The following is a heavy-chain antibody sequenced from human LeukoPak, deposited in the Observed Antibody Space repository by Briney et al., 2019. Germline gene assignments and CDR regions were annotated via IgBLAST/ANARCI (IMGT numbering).Heavy chain of an antibody. CDR1: GFTFSSYA. D-gene: IGHD3-22*01. V-gene: IGHV3-30-3*01. J-gene: IGHJ5*02. Sequence: GGSLRLSCAASGFTFSSYALHWVRQAPGKGLEWVAVISYDGSNKYYADSVKGRFTISRDSSKNTLYLQMNSLRAEDTTVYYCARDPSHYYDSSGYWFDPWGQGTLVTVSS. CDR2: ISYDGSNK. CDR3: ARDPSHYYDSSGYWFDP.